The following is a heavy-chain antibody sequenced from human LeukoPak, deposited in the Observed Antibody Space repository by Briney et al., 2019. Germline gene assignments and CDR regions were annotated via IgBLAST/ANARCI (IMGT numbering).Heavy chain of an antibody. CDR3: ARVPVVDGGATNTFDY. Sequence: PGGSLRLSCAASGFTFSSYSMNWVRQAPGKGLEWVSSISSSTSYIYYADSVKGRFTISRDNAKNSLYLQMNSLRAEDTAVYYCARVPVVDGGATNTFDYWGQGTLVTVSS. J-gene: IGHJ4*02. CDR2: ISSSTSYI. V-gene: IGHV3-21*01. D-gene: IGHD1-26*01. CDR1: GFTFSSYS.